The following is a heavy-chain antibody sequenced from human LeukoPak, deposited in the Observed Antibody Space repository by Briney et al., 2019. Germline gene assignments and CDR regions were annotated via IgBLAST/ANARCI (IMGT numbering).Heavy chain of an antibody. CDR1: GGSFSGYY. J-gene: IGHJ4*02. CDR2: INHSGST. D-gene: IGHD4-23*01. Sequence: TSETLSLTCAVYGGSFSGYYWSWIRQPPGKGLEWIGEINHSGSTNYNPSLKSRVTISVDTSKNQFSLKLSSVTAADTAVYYCARRGDYGGNSPPNYWGQGTLVTVSS. V-gene: IGHV4-34*01. CDR3: ARRGDYGGNSPPNY.